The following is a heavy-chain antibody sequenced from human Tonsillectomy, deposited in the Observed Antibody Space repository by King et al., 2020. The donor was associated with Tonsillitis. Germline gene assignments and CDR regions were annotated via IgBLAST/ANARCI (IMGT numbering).Heavy chain of an antibody. V-gene: IGHV3-30*18. J-gene: IGHJ4*02. CDR2: ISYDGSHK. Sequence: VQLVESGGGVVQPGRSLRLSCAASGFTFSSCGLHWVRQAPGKGLEWGALISYDGSHKYYADSVKGRFTIYRDNSKNTLSLQMNGLRAEDTAVYYCAKGRIDYGDYADCDYGGRGTLVTVSS. D-gene: IGHD4-17*01. CDR3: AKGRIDYGDYADCDY. CDR1: GFTFSSCG.